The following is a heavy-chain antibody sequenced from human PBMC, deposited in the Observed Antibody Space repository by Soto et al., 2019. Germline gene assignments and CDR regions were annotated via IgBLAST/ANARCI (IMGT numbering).Heavy chain of an antibody. CDR3: AQSTAGVAVAGPLSDY. J-gene: IGHJ4*02. CDR1: GGSISSYY. D-gene: IGHD6-19*01. CDR2: IYYSGST. V-gene: IGHV4-59*01. Sequence: SETLSLTCTVSGGSISSYYWSWIRQPPGKGLEWIGYIYYSGSTNYNPSLKSRVTISVDTSKNQFSLKLSSVTAADTAVYYCAQSTAGVAVAGPLSDYWGQGTLVTVSS.